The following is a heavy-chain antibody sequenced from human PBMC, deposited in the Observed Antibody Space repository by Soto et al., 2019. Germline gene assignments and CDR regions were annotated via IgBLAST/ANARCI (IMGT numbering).Heavy chain of an antibody. V-gene: IGHV1-18*01. CDR1: GYTFTSYG. CDR2: ISAHNGNT. J-gene: IGHJ4*02. Sequence: QVHLVQSGAEVKKPGASVKVSCKASGYTFTSYGITWVRQAPGQGLEWMGWISAHNGNTDYAQKLQGRVIVTRDTSTSTAYMELRSLRSDDRVVYYCARGRYGDYWGQGALVTVSS. D-gene: IGHD1-1*01. CDR3: ARGRYGDY.